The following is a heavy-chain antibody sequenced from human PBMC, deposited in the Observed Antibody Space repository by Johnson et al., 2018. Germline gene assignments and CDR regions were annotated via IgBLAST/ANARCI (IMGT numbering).Heavy chain of an antibody. J-gene: IGHJ6*02. CDR2: IRSKANSYAT. D-gene: IGHD2-8*01. CDR1: GFTFSGSA. CDR3: TRLTNYCTNGVCYFRYYYGMDV. V-gene: IGHV3-73*01. Sequence: VQLVESGGGLVQPGGSLKLSCAASGFTFSGSAMHWVRQASGKGLEWVGRIRSKANSYATAYAAPVKGRFTISRDDSKNTAYLQMNSLKTEDTAVYYFTRLTNYCTNGVCYFRYYYGMDVWGQGTTVTVSS.